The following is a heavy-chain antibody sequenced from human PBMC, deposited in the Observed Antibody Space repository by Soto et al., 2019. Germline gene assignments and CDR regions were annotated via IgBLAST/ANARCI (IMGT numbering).Heavy chain of an antibody. CDR2: VYHTGVT. D-gene: IGHD1-1*01. Sequence: QVQLQESGPGLVKPSGTLSLTCAVSGDSISTTHWWSWVRQPPGKGLQWVGEVYHTGVTNYNPSSSLKSRVAMSVDRSRNHSSLILTSVTAADTAVYYCARGYLNDDLMAVWGQGTTVTVSS. CDR3: ARGYLNDDLMAV. V-gene: IGHV4-4*02. J-gene: IGHJ6*02. CDR1: GDSISTTHW.